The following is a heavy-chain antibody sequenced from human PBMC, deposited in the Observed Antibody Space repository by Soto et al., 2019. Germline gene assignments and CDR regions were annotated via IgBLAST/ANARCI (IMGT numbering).Heavy chain of an antibody. V-gene: IGHV4-31*03. CDR1: GGSISCGGYY. J-gene: IGHJ4*02. CDR2: IYYTGTT. Sequence: SETLSVTCTVSGGSISCGGYYWNCIRQHPGKGPEWIAYIYYTGTTYYNPSLKSRVTISIDRSNNQFSLMLSSVTAADTAVYYCARDLRLDSWGPGTLVTVSS. D-gene: IGHD2-21*02. CDR3: ARDLRLDS.